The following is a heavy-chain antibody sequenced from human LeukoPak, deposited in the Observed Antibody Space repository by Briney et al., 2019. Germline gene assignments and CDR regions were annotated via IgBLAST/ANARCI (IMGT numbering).Heavy chain of an antibody. CDR3: ARLPHDYSNYVQFDP. D-gene: IGHD4-11*01. V-gene: IGHV1-69*05. Sequence: SVKVSCKASGGTFSSYAISWVRQPPGQGLEWMGGIIPIFGTANYAQKFQGRVTITTDESTSTAYMELSSLRSEDTAVYYCARLPHDYSNYVQFDPWGQGTLVTVSS. CDR2: IIPIFGTA. J-gene: IGHJ5*02. CDR1: GGTFSSYA.